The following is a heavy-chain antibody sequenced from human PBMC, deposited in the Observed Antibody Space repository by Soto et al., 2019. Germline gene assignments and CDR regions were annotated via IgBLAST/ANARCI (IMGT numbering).Heavy chain of an antibody. J-gene: IGHJ6*02. CDR3: AKARRYSYGLTHYGMDV. Sequence: QVQLVESGGGVVQPGRSLRLSCAASGFTFSSYGMHWVRQAPGKGLEWVAVISYDGSNKYYADSVKGRFTISRDNSKNTLYLQMNSLRAEDTAVYYCAKARRYSYGLTHYGMDVWGQGTTVTVSS. CDR1: GFTFSSYG. D-gene: IGHD5-18*01. V-gene: IGHV3-30*18. CDR2: ISYDGSNK.